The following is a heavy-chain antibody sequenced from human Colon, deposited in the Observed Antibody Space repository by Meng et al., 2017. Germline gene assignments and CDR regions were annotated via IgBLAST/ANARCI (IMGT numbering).Heavy chain of an antibody. CDR2: IYYSGRT. Sequence: QGQLTDVVLGLVNPSAIPAVTCTVSGGSIGIYKWGWIRPPPGKELERIGAIYYSGRTNDTPAGKSRVTISLDPSKDQYALKFSSVTAADTAVYYCARDGSGRVAWLNPWGQGTLVTVSS. CDR3: ARDGSGRVAWLNP. V-gene: IGHV4-59*01. D-gene: IGHD3-10*01. J-gene: IGHJ5*02. CDR1: GGSIGIYK.